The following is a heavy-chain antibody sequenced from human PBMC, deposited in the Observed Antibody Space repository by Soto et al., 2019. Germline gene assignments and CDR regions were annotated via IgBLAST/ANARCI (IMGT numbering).Heavy chain of an antibody. V-gene: IGHV4-39*01. CDR3: ARHVMDDYGEYVGWFDP. Sequence: PSETLSLTCTVSGGSISSSSYYWGWIRQPPGKGLEWIGSIYYSGSTYYNPSLKSRVTISVDTSKNQFSLKLSSVTAADTAVYYCARHVMDDYGEYVGWFDPWGQGTLVTVSS. D-gene: IGHD4-17*01. CDR2: IYYSGST. CDR1: GGSISSSSYY. J-gene: IGHJ5*02.